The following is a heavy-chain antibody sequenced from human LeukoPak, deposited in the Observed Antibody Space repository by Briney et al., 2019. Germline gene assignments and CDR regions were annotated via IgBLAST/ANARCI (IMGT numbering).Heavy chain of an antibody. J-gene: IGHJ4*02. D-gene: IGHD6-19*01. CDR1: GFTFGDYA. CDR3: GSGSGWYSPDY. Sequence: GGSLSLYSTASGFTFGDYAMSLFGVAPGFVFELLSFSRSKAYGGTTEYAASVKGRFTISRDDSKNIAYLQMNSLKTEDTAVYYCGSGSGWYSPDYWGQGTLVTVSS. CDR2: SRSKAYGGTT. V-gene: IGHV3-49*03.